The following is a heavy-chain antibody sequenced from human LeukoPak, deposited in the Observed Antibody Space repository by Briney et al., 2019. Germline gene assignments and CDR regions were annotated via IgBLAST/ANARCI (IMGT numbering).Heavy chain of an antibody. CDR3: ARDQYYYDSSGYLLGNAFDI. CDR1: GYTFTSYY. D-gene: IGHD3-22*01. V-gene: IGHV1-46*01. J-gene: IGHJ3*02. CDR2: INPSGGST. Sequence: ASVKVSCKASGYTFTSYYMHWVRQAPGQGLEWMGIINPSGGSTSYAQKFQGRVTMTRDMSTSTVYMELSSLRSEDTAVYYCARDQYYYDSSGYLLGNAFDIWGQGTMVTVSS.